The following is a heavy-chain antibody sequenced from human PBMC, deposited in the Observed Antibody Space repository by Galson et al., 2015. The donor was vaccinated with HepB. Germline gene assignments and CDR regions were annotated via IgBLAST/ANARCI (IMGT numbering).Heavy chain of an antibody. V-gene: IGHV1-3*01. CDR3: ARTQYYGSRSYHPNFDY. CDR1: GSTFTSYA. D-gene: IGHD3-10*01. CDR2: INAGNGNT. J-gene: IGHJ4*02. Sequence: SVKVSCKASGSTFTSYAMHWVRQAPGQRLEWMGWINAGNGNTKYSQKFQGRVTITRDTSASTAYMELSSLRSEDTAVYYCARTQYYGSRSYHPNFDYWGQGTLVTVSS.